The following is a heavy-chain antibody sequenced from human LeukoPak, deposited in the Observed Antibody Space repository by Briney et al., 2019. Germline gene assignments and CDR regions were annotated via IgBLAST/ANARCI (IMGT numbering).Heavy chain of an antibody. D-gene: IGHD6-19*01. Sequence: GGSLRLSCAASGFTFSDYYMSWIRQAPGKGLEWVSYISSSGSTIYYADSVKGRFTITRDNAKNSLYLQMNSLRAEDTAVYYCARFAYSSGWYAKYYFDYWGQGTLVTVSS. J-gene: IGHJ4*02. CDR3: ARFAYSSGWYAKYYFDY. CDR2: ISSSGSTI. V-gene: IGHV3-11*01. CDR1: GFTFSDYY.